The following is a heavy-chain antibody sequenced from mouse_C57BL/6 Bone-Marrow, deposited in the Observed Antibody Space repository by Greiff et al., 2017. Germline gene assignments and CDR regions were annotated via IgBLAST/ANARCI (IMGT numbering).Heavy chain of an antibody. Sequence: VQLQQSGAELVKPGASVKISCKASGYAFSSYWMNWVKQRPGTGLEWIGQIYPGDGDTNYNGKFKGKATLTADKSSSTAYMQLSSLPAEDSAVYFCARTVFDGYYGNAMDYWGQGASVTVSS. CDR1: GYAFSSYW. D-gene: IGHD2-3*01. CDR2: IYPGDGDT. J-gene: IGHJ4*01. V-gene: IGHV1-80*01. CDR3: ARTVFDGYYGNAMDY.